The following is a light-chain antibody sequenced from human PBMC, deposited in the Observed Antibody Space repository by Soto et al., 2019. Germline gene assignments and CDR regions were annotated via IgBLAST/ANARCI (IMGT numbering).Light chain of an antibody. J-gene: IGKJ1*01. V-gene: IGKV1-5*01. CDR2: DAS. Sequence: DIPMTQSPSTLSASVGDRVTTTCPASQSISSWLAWYQQKPGKAPKLLIYDASSLESGVPSRFSGSRSGTECTLTISSLQPEDVATYYCQKYNSAPQTLGQGTKVDIK. CDR1: QSISSW. CDR3: QKYNSAPQT.